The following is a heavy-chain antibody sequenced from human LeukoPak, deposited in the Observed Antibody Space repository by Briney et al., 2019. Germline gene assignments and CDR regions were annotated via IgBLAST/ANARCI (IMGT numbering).Heavy chain of an antibody. J-gene: IGHJ4*02. CDR1: GYTFTTYH. CDR2: MNPNSGDR. CDR3: ARTTSFTASGYDY. V-gene: IGHV1-8*03. D-gene: IGHD6-25*01. Sequence: ASVKVSCRASGYTFTTYHINWVRRATGQGLEWMGWMNPNSGDRGYAQKFQGRVTITTDTSIGTAYMELSSLRSEDTAVYFCARTTSFTASGYDYWGQGTLVTVSS.